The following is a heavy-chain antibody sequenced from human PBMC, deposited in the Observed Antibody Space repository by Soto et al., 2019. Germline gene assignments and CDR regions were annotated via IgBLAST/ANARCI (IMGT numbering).Heavy chain of an antibody. J-gene: IGHJ5*02. V-gene: IGHV3-23*04. CDR1: GFIFDSFA. CDR2: IGGSGGRT. Sequence: EVQLVESGGGLVQPGGSLRLSCAASGFIFDSFALSWVRQAPGKGLEWVSGIGGSGGRTYYADSVKGRFTISRDNSKNTLSLQMSSLSAEDTAIYYCAKDRAFWFGEGGWFDPWGQGTLVTVSS. CDR3: AKDRAFWFGEGGWFDP. D-gene: IGHD3-10*01.